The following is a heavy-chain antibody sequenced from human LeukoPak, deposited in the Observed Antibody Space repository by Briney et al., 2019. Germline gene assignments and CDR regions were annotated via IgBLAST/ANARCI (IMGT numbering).Heavy chain of an antibody. J-gene: IGHJ3*02. D-gene: IGHD2-2*01. V-gene: IGHV3-30*03. CDR2: ISYDGSNK. CDR1: GFTFSSYG. CDR3: ARLGYCSSTSCHDAFDI. Sequence: GGSLRLSCAASGFTFSSYGMHWVRQAPGKGLEWVAVISYDGSNKYYADSVKGRFTISRDNSKNTLYLQMNSLRAEDTAVYYCARLGYCSSTSCHDAFDIWGQGTMVTVSS.